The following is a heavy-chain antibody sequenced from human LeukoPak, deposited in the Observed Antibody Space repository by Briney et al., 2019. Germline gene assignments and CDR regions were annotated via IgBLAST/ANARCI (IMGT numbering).Heavy chain of an antibody. V-gene: IGHV3-23*01. Sequence: GGTLRLSCAASGFTFSSYGMSWVRQAPGKGLEWVSAISGSGGSTYYADSVKGRFTISRDNSKNTLYLQMNSLRTEDTAVYYCASYLWSFYDNGDYRAFDIWGQGTMVTVSS. D-gene: IGHD4-17*01. CDR1: GFTFSSYG. J-gene: IGHJ3*02. CDR2: ISGSGGST. CDR3: ASYLWSFYDNGDYRAFDI.